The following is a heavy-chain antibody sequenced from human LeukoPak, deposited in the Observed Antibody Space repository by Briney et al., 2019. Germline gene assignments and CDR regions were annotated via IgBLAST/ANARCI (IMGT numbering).Heavy chain of an antibody. J-gene: IGHJ4*02. V-gene: IGHV3-23*01. D-gene: IGHD1-26*01. CDR3: ANSLVGATRGY. Sequence: GGSLRLSCVASGITFSSYAMSCVRQAPGKGLEWVSGISGSSGSGRTHYIDSVKGRFIISRDNSKNTLYLQMNSLRAEDTAVYYCANSLVGATRGYWGQGTLVTVSS. CDR2: ISGSSGSGRT. CDR1: GITFSSYA.